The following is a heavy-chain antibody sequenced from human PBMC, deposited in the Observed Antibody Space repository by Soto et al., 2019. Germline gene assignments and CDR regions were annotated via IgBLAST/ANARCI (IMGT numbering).Heavy chain of an antibody. CDR2: IYYSGST. V-gene: IGHV4-31*03. D-gene: IGHD4-4*01. CDR1: GGSISSGVCY. CDR3: ARLETVNSNYAGYFDY. Sequence: PSETLSLTCTVSGGSISSGVCYWSWNSQHPGKGLEWIGYIYYSGSTYYNPSLKSRVTISVDTSKNQFSLKLSSVTAADTAVYYCARLETVNSNYAGYFDYWGQGTLVTVSS. J-gene: IGHJ4*02.